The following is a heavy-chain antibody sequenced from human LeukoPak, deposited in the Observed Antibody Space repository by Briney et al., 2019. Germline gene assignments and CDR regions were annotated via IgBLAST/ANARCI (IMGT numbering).Heavy chain of an antibody. CDR1: GFTFSSYA. CDR3: VTTSFDYYYGMDV. D-gene: IGHD1-14*01. J-gene: IGHJ6*02. Sequence: GRSLRLSCAASGFTFSSYAMHWVRQAPGKGLEWVSVIYSGGSTYYADSVKGRFTISRDNSKNTLYLQMNSLRAEDTAVYYCVTTSFDYYYGMDVWGQGTTVTVSS. CDR2: IYSGGST. V-gene: IGHV3-53*01.